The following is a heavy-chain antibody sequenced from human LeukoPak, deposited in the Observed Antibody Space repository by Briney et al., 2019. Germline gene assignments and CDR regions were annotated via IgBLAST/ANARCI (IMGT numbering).Heavy chain of an antibody. CDR3: ARGPLNLYYGSGSYDFWFDP. CDR2: ISAYNGNT. CDR1: GYTFTSYG. D-gene: IGHD3-10*01. Sequence: ASVKVSCKASGYTFTSYGISWVRQAPGQGLEWMGWISAYNGNTNYAQKLQGRVTMTTDTSTSTAYMELRSLRSDDTAVYYCARGPLNLYYGSGSYDFWFDPWGQGTLVTVSS. V-gene: IGHV1-18*01. J-gene: IGHJ5*02.